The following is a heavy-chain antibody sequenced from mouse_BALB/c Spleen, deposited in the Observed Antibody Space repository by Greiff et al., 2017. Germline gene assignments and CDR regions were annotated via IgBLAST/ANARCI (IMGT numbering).Heavy chain of an antibody. V-gene: IGHV2-6-7*01. CDR3: ARDYGSSYLWFAY. D-gene: IGHD1-1*01. Sequence: QVQLQQSGPGLVAPSQSLSITCTVSGFSLTGYGVNWVRQPPGKGLEWLGMIWGDGSTDYNSALKSRLSISKDNSKSQVFLKMNSLQTDDTARYYCARDYGSSYLWFAYWGQGTLVTVSA. CDR2: IWGDGST. CDR1: GFSLTGYG. J-gene: IGHJ3*01.